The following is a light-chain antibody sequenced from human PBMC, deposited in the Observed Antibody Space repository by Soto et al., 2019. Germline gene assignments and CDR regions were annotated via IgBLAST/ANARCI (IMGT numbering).Light chain of an antibody. Sequence: DIQMTQSPSTLSASVGDRVTITCRASQGISSWVAWYQQKPGKVPKLLIYDASNLESGVPSRFSGSGSGTEFTLTISSLQPDDFATYYCQQYSSYWTFGQGTKGDIK. V-gene: IGKV1-5*01. CDR3: QQYSSYWT. CDR1: QGISSW. J-gene: IGKJ1*01. CDR2: DAS.